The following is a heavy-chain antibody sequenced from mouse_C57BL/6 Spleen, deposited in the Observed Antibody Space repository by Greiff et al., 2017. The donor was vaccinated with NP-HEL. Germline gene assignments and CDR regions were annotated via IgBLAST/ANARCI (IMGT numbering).Heavy chain of an antibody. CDR2: IDPSDSYT. D-gene: IGHD1-1*01. Sequence: QVQLQQPGAELVMPGASVKLSCKASGYTFTSYWMHWVKQRPGQGLEWIGEIDPSDSYTNYNQKFKGKSTLTVDKSSSTAYMQLSSLTSEDSAVYYCARSLYGSSRYYFDYWGQGTTLTVSS. V-gene: IGHV1-69*01. CDR3: ARSLYGSSRYYFDY. J-gene: IGHJ2*01. CDR1: GYTFTSYW.